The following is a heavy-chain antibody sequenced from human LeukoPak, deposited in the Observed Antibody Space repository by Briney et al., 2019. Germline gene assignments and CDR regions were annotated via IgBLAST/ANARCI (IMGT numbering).Heavy chain of an antibody. J-gene: IGHJ4*02. Sequence: GASVKVSCKASGYTFTGYYMHWVRQAPGQGLEWMGWINPNSGGTYYAQKFQGRVTMTSDTSISTAYMELSRLRSDNTALYYCARDWFTRLGELSPDRAFDYWGQGTLVTVSS. CDR2: INPNSGGT. V-gene: IGHV1-2*02. CDR3: ARDWFTRLGELSPDRAFDY. D-gene: IGHD3-16*02. CDR1: GYTFTGYY.